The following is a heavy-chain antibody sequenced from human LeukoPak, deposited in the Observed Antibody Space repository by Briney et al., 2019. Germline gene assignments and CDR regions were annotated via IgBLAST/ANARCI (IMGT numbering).Heavy chain of an antibody. CDR3: AKDSVNSFFDY. CDR1: GFTFIANV. D-gene: IGHD2-15*01. V-gene: IGHV3-23*01. J-gene: IGHJ4*02. CDR2: ISGSGSTT. Sequence: PGGSLRLPCAACGFTFIANVLTWVRQAPGKGPEWVSRISGSGSTTDYADSVRGRFTISRDNSKHTLYLQMNSLRAEDTALYYCAKDSVNSFFDYWGQGTLVTVSS.